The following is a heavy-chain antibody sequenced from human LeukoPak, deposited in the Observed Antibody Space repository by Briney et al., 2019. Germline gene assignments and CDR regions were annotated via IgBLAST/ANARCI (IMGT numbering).Heavy chain of an antibody. D-gene: IGHD3-16*02. CDR3: ARYSYIPNWFDP. Sequence: SETLSLTCTVSGDSIGSSNYFWVWIRPPPGKAPEWIASINYSGNTYYNPSLKNRVSISVDTSKNQFSLGLKSVTAADTAVYFCARYSYIPNWFDPWGQGTLVTVST. J-gene: IGHJ5*02. CDR2: INYSGNT. V-gene: IGHV4-39*01. CDR1: GDSIGSSNYF.